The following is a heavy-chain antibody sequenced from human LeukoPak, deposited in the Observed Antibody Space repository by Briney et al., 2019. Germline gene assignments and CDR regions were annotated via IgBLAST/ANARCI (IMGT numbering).Heavy chain of an antibody. J-gene: IGHJ4*02. Sequence: GGSLRLSCEVSGLIFRSYWMSWVRQAPGKGLEWVANMNQDGSEKYFVDSVRGRFTISRDNAKNSLHLVMDTLRVEDTGLYYCARERDGRFFDYWGQGTLVTVSS. CDR1: GLIFRSYW. CDR2: MNQDGSEK. CDR3: ARERDGRFFDY. D-gene: IGHD5-24*01. V-gene: IGHV3-7*01.